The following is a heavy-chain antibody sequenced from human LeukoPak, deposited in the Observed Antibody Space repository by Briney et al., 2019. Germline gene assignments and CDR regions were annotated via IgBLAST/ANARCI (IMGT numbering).Heavy chain of an antibody. J-gene: IGHJ4*02. CDR2: IKQDGSEK. V-gene: IGHV3-7*01. CDR3: AREGRFLDGYGGDY. D-gene: IGHD3/OR15-3a*01. CDR1: GFTFSSYW. Sequence: GGSLRLSCAASGFTFSSYWMSWVRQAPGKGLEWVANIKQDGSEKYYVDSVKGRFTISRDNAKNSLYLQMNSLRAEDTAVYDCAREGRFLDGYGGDYWGQGTLVTASS.